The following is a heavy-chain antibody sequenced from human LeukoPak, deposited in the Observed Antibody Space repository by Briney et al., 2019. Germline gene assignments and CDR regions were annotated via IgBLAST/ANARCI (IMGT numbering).Heavy chain of an antibody. J-gene: IGHJ4*02. CDR3: ARYRGANGYYFDY. D-gene: IGHD3-10*01. V-gene: IGHV4-61*02. CDR1: GGSISSGSYY. Sequence: SETLSLTCTVSGGSISSGSYYWSWIRQPAGKGLEWIGRIYTTGSTNYNPSLESRVSISVDAAKNQFSLKLSSVTAADTAVYYCARYRGANGYYFDYWGQGTLVTVSS. CDR2: IYTTGST.